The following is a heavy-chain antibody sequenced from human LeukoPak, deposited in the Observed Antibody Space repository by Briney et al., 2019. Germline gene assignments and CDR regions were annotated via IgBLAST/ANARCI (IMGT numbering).Heavy chain of an antibody. CDR1: GFTFINYA. J-gene: IGHJ4*02. CDR2: ISGSGGST. D-gene: IGHD3-9*01. V-gene: IGHV3-23*01. Sequence: PGGSLRLSCAASGFTFINYAMSWVRQAPGKGLEWVSGISGSGGSTFYADSVQGRFTISRDNSKNTLYLQMDSLGAEDTAVYYCAKDRYFDWLSDLEYWGRGTLVTVSS. CDR3: AKDRYFDWLSDLEY.